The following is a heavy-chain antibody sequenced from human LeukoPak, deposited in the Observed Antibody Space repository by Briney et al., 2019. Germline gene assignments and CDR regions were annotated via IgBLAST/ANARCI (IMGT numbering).Heavy chain of an antibody. CDR1: GFTFSSYA. J-gene: IGHJ4*02. D-gene: IGHD3-9*01. V-gene: IGHV3-30-3*02. CDR2: ISYDGSNK. CDR3: AKNAQSFDISTIDY. Sequence: PGGSLRLSCAASGFTFSSYAMHWVRQAPGKGLEWVAVISYDGSNKYYADSVKGRFTISRDNSKNTLYLQMNSLRAEDTAVYYCAKNAQSFDISTIDYWGQGTLVTVSS.